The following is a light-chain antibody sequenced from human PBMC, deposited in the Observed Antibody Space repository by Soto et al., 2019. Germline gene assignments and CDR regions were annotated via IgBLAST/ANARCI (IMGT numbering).Light chain of an antibody. CDR1: SSDVGGYNF. J-gene: IGLJ2*01. CDR3: SSFTSRSTLV. CDR2: DVN. V-gene: IGLV2-14*03. Sequence: QSVLTQPVSVSGSPGQSITISCSGTSSDVGGYNFVSWYKQHPGKAPKLMIFDVNNRPSGVSNRFSGSKSGNTASLTISGLQAEDEADYYCSSFTSRSTLVFGGGTKLTVL.